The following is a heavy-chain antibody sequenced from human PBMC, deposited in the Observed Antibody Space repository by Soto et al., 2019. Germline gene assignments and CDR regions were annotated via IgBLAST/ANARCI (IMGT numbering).Heavy chain of an antibody. J-gene: IGHJ4*02. D-gene: IGHD3-10*01. Sequence: ASVKVSCKASGYTFTSYGISWVRQAPGQGLEWMGWISAHNGNTNYAQKLQGRVTMTTDTSTSTAYMELRSLRSDDTAVYYCVRDLDGSGSYYTDYWGPGTLVTVSS. CDR3: VRDLDGSGSYYTDY. V-gene: IGHV1-18*01. CDR2: ISAHNGNT. CDR1: GYTFTSYG.